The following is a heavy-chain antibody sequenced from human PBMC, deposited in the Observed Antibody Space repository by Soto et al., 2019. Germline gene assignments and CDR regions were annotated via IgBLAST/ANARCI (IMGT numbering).Heavy chain of an antibody. Sequence: GGSLRLSCAASGFTFSSYSMNWVRQAPGKGLEWVSYISSSSSTIYYADSVKGRFTISRDNAKNSLYLQMNSLRDEDTAVYYCASWGDYYDSSGYTFDYWGQGTLVTVSS. CDR2: ISSSSSTI. CDR1: GFTFSSYS. J-gene: IGHJ4*02. CDR3: ASWGDYYDSSGYTFDY. V-gene: IGHV3-48*02. D-gene: IGHD3-22*01.